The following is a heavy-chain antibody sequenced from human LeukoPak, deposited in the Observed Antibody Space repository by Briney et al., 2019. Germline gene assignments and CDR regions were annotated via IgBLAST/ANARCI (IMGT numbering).Heavy chain of an antibody. CDR2: IYSSGST. CDR1: GGSISSYY. D-gene: IGHD3-22*01. CDR3: ARAGSVVVSSFDF. Sequence: PSETLSLTCTVSGGSISSYYWNWIRLPAGEGLEWIGRIYSSGSTNYKPSLKSRVFMSVDTSRNQFSLKLSSVTAADTAVYYCARAGSVVVSSFDFWGPGTMVTVSS. J-gene: IGHJ3*01. V-gene: IGHV4-4*07.